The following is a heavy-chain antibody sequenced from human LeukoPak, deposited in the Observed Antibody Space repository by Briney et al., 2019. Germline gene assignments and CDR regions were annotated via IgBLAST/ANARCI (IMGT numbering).Heavy chain of an antibody. CDR3: ARQNQYYYDSSGNWFDP. Sequence: SVKVSCKASGYTFTSYGMSWLRQAPGQGLEWMGRIIPILGIANYAQKFQGRVTITADKSTSTAYMELSSLRSEDTAVYYCARQNQYYYDSSGNWFDPWGQGTLVTVSS. J-gene: IGHJ5*02. CDR1: GYTFTSYG. D-gene: IGHD3-22*01. CDR2: IIPILGIA. V-gene: IGHV1-69*04.